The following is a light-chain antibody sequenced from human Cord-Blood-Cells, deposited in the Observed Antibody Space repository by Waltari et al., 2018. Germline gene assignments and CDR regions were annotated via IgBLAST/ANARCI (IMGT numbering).Light chain of an antibody. Sequence: SYELTQPSSVSVSPGQTARITCSGDVLAKKYARWFQQKPGQAHVLVIYKDSERPSGIPERFSGSSSGTTVTLTISGAQVEDEADYYCYSAADNNYVFGTGTKVTVL. J-gene: IGLJ1*01. CDR2: KDS. V-gene: IGLV3-27*01. CDR3: YSAADNNYV. CDR1: VLAKKY.